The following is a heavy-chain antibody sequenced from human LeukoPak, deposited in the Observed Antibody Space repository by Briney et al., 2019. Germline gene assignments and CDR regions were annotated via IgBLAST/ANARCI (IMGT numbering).Heavy chain of an antibody. CDR2: ITTNGGST. V-gene: IGHV3-64*01. Sequence: HPGGSLRLSCAASGFTFSSYAMYWVRQARGKGLEYVSAITTNGGSTYYANSVKGRFTISRDNSKNTVYLQMGSLRAEDMGVYYCARVRGQGYCSSTSCYLLDYWGQGTLVTVSS. D-gene: IGHD2-2*01. CDR1: GFTFSSYA. CDR3: ARVRGQGYCSSTSCYLLDY. J-gene: IGHJ4*02.